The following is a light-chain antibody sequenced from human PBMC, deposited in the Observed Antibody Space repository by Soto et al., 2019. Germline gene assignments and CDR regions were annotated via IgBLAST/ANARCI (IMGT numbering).Light chain of an antibody. J-gene: IGKJ1*01. CDR3: QQRSEWPRT. CDR1: QSIGSS. Sequence: EIVLTQSPATLSLSPGARATLSCRASQSIGSSLAWYQQKPGQAPRLLIYDASSRATGFPARFSGSGSGTDFTLTIGSLEPEDFAVYYCQQRSEWPRTFGQGTKVEIK. V-gene: IGKV3-11*01. CDR2: DAS.